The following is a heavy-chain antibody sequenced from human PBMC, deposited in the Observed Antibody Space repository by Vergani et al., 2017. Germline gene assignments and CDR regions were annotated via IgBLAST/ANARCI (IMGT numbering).Heavy chain of an antibody. CDR2: IKQDGSEK. D-gene: IGHD5-24*01. CDR3: ARDQSIWERDGYNPDAFDI. Sequence: EVQLVESGGGLVQPGGSLRLSCAASGFTFSSYWMSWVRQAPGKGLEWVANIKQDGSEKYYVDSVKGRFTISRDNAKNSLYLQMNSLRAEDTAVYYCARDQSIWERDGYNPDAFDIWGQGTMVTVSS. V-gene: IGHV3-7*01. J-gene: IGHJ3*02. CDR1: GFTFSSYW.